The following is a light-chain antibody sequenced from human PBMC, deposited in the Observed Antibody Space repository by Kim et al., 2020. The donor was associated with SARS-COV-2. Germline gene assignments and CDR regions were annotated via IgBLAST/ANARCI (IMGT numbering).Light chain of an antibody. Sequence: EIVLTQSPATLSLSPGERATLSCRASQSVRSYLAWYQQKPGQAPRLLIYDASNRATGIPARFSGSGSGTDFTLTISSLEPEDFAVYYCQQRSNWPLNTFGQGTKLEI. CDR3: QQRSNWPLNT. CDR2: DAS. J-gene: IGKJ2*01. V-gene: IGKV3-11*01. CDR1: QSVRSY.